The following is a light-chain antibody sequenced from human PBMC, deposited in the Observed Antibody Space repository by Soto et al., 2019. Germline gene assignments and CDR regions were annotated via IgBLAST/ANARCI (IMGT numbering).Light chain of an antibody. J-gene: IGKJ5*01. CDR1: HTISSY. CDR3: QQSYSIIT. V-gene: IGKV1-39*01. CDR2: AAS. Sequence: DIQMTQSPSTLSGSVGDRVTITCRASHTISSYLAWYQQKPGKAPKLLIYAASSLQSGVPSRFSGSGSGTDFTLTISSLQPEDFATYYCQQSYSIITFGQGTRLEIK.